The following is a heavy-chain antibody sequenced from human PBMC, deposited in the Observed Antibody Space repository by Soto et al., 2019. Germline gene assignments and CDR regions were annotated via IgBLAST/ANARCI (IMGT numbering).Heavy chain of an antibody. Sequence: QVQLQQWGAGLLKPSETLSLPCAVYGGSFSGYYWSWIRQPPGKGLEWIGEINHSGSTNYNPSLKSRVTISVDTSKNQFSLKLSSVTAGDTAVYYCARGGYTVIPRRWFDPWGQGTLVTVSS. CDR1: GGSFSGYY. D-gene: IGHD4-17*01. CDR3: ARGGYTVIPRRWFDP. V-gene: IGHV4-34*01. CDR2: INHSGST. J-gene: IGHJ5*02.